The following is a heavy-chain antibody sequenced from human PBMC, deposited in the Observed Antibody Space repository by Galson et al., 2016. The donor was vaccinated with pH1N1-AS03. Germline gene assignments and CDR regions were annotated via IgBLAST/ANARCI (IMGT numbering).Heavy chain of an antibody. CDR2: INTDSGVT. Sequence: SVKVSCKASGYIFTGFYVNWVRQAPGQGLEWMGWINTDSGVTNYAQKFEAWVTMTRDTSVSTAYMELHGLKSDDTAVYYCARDPRGPCSSATCPTTYYFGMDFWGQGTTVIVSS. CDR1: GYIFTGFY. CDR3: ARDPRGPCSSATCPTTYYFGMDF. V-gene: IGHV1-2*04. J-gene: IGHJ6*02. D-gene: IGHD3-10*01.